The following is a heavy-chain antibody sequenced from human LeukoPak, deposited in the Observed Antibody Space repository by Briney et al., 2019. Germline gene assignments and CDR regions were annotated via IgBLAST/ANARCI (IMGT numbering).Heavy chain of an antibody. Sequence: GASVKASCKASGYTFTGYYMHWVRQAPGQGLEWMGWINPNSGGTNYAQKFQGRVTMTRDTSISTAYMELSRLRSDDTAVYYCARGSHDFWSGYYSYYYYYMDVWGKGTTVTVSS. J-gene: IGHJ6*03. CDR3: ARGSHDFWSGYYSYYYYYMDV. CDR2: INPNSGGT. V-gene: IGHV1-2*02. CDR1: GYTFTGYY. D-gene: IGHD3-3*01.